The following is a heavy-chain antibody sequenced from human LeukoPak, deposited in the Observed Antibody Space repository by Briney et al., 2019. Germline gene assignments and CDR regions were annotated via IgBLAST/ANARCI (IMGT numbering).Heavy chain of an antibody. CDR3: GRGGWIQLWPGDY. Sequence: ASVKVSCKASGYTFTSYYIHRVRQAPGQGLEWMGIINPSGGSTSYAQKFQGRVTMTRDTSTSTVYMELSSLRSEDTAVYYCGRGGWIQLWPGDYWGQGTLVTVSS. V-gene: IGHV1-46*01. CDR1: GYTFTSYY. CDR2: INPSGGST. J-gene: IGHJ4*02. D-gene: IGHD5-18*01.